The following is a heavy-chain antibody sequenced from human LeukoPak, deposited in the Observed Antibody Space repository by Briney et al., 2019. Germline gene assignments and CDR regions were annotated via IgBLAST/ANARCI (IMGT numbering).Heavy chain of an antibody. CDR1: GFTFSSYG. J-gene: IGHJ4*02. Sequence: SGGSLRLSCAASGFTFSSYGMHWVRQAPGKGLEWVAFIRYDGSNKYYADSVKGRFTISRDNSKNTLYLQMNSLRAEDTAVYYCAKDHIVVVPAAMDSRDGYWGQGTLVTVSS. D-gene: IGHD2-2*01. CDR3: AKDHIVVVPAAMDSRDGY. CDR2: IRYDGSNK. V-gene: IGHV3-30*02.